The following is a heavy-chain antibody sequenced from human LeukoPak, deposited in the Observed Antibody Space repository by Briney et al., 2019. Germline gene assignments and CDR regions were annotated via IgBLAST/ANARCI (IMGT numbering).Heavy chain of an antibody. V-gene: IGHV3-23*01. CDR2: ISGSGGRI. J-gene: IGHJ4*02. CDR3: AKEPDYGDYFDY. CDR1: GFTFSSYW. Sequence: GGSLRLSCAASGFTFSSYWMSWVRQAPGKGLEWVSAISGSGGRIYFADSVKGRFTISRDNSKNTLYLQMNSLRAEDTAVYYCAKEPDYGDYFDYWGQGTLVSVSS. D-gene: IGHD4-17*01.